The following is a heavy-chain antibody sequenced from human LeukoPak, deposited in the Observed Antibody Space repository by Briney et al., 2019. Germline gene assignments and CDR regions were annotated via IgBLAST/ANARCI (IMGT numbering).Heavy chain of an antibody. D-gene: IGHD4-11*01. CDR1: GYPFTDYY. CDR3: ARWTTTYLDY. V-gene: IGHV1-46*01. J-gene: IGHJ4*02. CDR2: INPSGGST. Sequence: GASVKVSCKASGYPFTDYYIHWVRQAPGQGLEWMGIINPSGGSTNFAQKFQGRVTMTTDTSTITVYMELSSLRSEDTAVYYCARWTTTYLDYWGQGTLVTVSS.